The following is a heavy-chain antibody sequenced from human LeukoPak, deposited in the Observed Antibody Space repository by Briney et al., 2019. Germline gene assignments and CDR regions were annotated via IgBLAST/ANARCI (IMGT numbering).Heavy chain of an antibody. CDR2: INSDGSST. D-gene: IGHD1-26*01. CDR3: ARVSSGSYFGYYYYYMDV. J-gene: IGHJ6*03. CDR1: GFTFSNYW. Sequence: GGSLRLSCAASGFTFSNYWMHWVRQAPGKGVVWVSRINSDGSSTSYADSVKGRFTISRDNAKNTLYLQMNSLRAEDTAVSYCARVSSGSYFGYYYYYMDVWGKGTTVTVSS. V-gene: IGHV3-74*01.